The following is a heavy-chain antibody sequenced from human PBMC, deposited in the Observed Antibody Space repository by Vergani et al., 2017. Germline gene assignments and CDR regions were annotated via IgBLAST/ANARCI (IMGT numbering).Heavy chain of an antibody. CDR3: ASHCTNGVCYGY. D-gene: IGHD2-8*01. J-gene: IGHJ4*02. Sequence: QVQLVQSGAEVKKPGSSVKVSCKASGGTFSSYTISWVRQAPGQGLEWMGRIIPILGIANYAQKFQGRVTITADKSTSTAYMELSILRSEDTAVYYCASHCTNGVCYGYWGQGTLVTVSS. CDR2: IIPILGIA. V-gene: IGHV1-69*02. CDR1: GGTFSSYT.